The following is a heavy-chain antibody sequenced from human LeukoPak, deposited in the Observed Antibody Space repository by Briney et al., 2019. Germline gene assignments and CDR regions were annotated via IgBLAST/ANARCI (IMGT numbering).Heavy chain of an antibody. Sequence: SETLSLTCTVSGGSISSSSYYWGWIRQPPGKGLEWIGEINHSGSTNYNPSLKSRVTISVDTSKNQFSLKLSSVTAADTAVYYCARMPYWGQGTLVTVSS. D-gene: IGHD2-2*01. J-gene: IGHJ4*02. CDR1: GGSISSSSYY. CDR2: INHSGST. V-gene: IGHV4-39*07. CDR3: ARMPY.